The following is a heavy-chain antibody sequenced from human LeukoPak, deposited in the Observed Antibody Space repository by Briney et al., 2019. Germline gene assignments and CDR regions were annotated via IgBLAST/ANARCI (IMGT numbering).Heavy chain of an antibody. CDR2: IYYSGTT. Sequence: SETLSLTCTVSGGSISTYYWNWIRQPPGKGLEWIGYIYYSGTTNYNPSLKSRVSMSVDTSKNQFSLKLSSVTAADTAVYYCARVLISGSYPSIYYMDVWGKGTTVTISS. D-gene: IGHD1-26*01. CDR3: ARVLISGSYPSIYYMDV. CDR1: GGSISTYY. V-gene: IGHV4-59*01. J-gene: IGHJ6*03.